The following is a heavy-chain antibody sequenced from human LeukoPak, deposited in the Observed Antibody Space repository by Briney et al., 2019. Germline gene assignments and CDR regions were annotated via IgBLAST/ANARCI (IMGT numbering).Heavy chain of an antibody. Sequence: SETLSLTCAVYGGSFSGYYWSWIRQPPGKGLEWIGEINHSGCTNYNPSLKSRVTISVDTSKNQFSLKLSSVTAADTAVYYCARKGTYYDFWSGYYTSFDYWGQGTLVTVSS. CDR1: GGSFSGYY. CDR3: ARKGTYYDFWSGYYTSFDY. J-gene: IGHJ4*02. D-gene: IGHD3-3*01. CDR2: INHSGCT. V-gene: IGHV4-34*01.